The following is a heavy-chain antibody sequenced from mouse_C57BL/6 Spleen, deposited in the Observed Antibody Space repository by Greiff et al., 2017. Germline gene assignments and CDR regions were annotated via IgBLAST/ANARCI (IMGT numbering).Heavy chain of an antibody. Sequence: EVKLQESGPELVKPGDSVKISCKASGYSFTGYFMNWVMQSPGKSLEWIGRINPYNGDTFYNQKFKGKATLTVDKSSSTAHMELRSLTSEDSAVYYCAREEDSSGNYAMDYWGQGTSVTVSS. D-gene: IGHD3-2*02. CDR3: AREEDSSGNYAMDY. J-gene: IGHJ4*01. CDR2: INPYNGDT. CDR1: GYSFTGYF. V-gene: IGHV1-20*01.